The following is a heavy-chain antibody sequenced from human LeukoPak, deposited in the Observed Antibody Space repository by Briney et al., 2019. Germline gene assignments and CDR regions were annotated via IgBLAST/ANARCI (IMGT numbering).Heavy chain of an antibody. J-gene: IGHJ4*02. V-gene: IGHV4-61*02. D-gene: IGHD3-16*02. Sequence: SQTLPLTCTVSGGSISSGSYYWSWIRQPAGKGLEWIGRIYTSGSTNYNPSLKSRVTISVDTSKNQFSLKLSSVTAADTAVYYCARSDYVWGSYRYLDYWGQGTLVTVSP. CDR3: ARSDYVWGSYRYLDY. CDR2: IYTSGST. CDR1: GGSISSGSYY.